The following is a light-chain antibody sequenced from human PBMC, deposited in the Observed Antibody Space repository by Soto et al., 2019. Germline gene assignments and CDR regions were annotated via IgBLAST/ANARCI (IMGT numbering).Light chain of an antibody. CDR3: QQRSNWPAIT. CDR1: QSISSK. V-gene: IGKV3-15*01. J-gene: IGKJ5*01. Sequence: EIVMTQSPATLSVSPGERVTLSCRASQSISSKLAWYQQKPGQAPRLVIYGASTRATGIPARFSGSGSGTEFTLTISSLQSEDFAVYYCQQRSNWPAITFGQGTRLEIK. CDR2: GAS.